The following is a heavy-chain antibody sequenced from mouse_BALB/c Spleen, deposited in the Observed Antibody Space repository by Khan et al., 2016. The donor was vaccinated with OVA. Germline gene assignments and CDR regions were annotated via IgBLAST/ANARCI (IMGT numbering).Heavy chain of an antibody. V-gene: IGHV3-2*02. J-gene: IGHJ4*01. D-gene: IGHD1-1*01. CDR2: ISYSGST. CDR1: GYSITTNYA. Sequence: EVKLLESGPGLVKPSQSLSLTCTVTGYSITTNYAWDWIRQFPGNKLEWMGYISYSGSTSSNPSLKSRISITRDTSKNQFFLQLNSTTTEDTATYDGARKNYYGYALDYWGQGTSVTVSS. CDR3: ARKNYYGYALDY.